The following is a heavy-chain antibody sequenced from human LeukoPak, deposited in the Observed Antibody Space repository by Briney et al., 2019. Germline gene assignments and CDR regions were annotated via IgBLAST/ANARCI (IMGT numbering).Heavy chain of an antibody. Sequence: PGGSLRLSCAASGFTFSSYWMSWVRQAPGKGLEWVANIKQDGSEKYYVDSVKGRFTIYRDNAKNSLYLQMNSLRAEDTAVYYCARDPVDSIVVVPAAMSGYWGQGTLVTVSS. J-gene: IGHJ4*02. CDR3: ARDPVDSIVVVPAAMSGY. CDR2: IKQDGSEK. D-gene: IGHD2-2*01. CDR1: GFTFSSYW. V-gene: IGHV3-7*03.